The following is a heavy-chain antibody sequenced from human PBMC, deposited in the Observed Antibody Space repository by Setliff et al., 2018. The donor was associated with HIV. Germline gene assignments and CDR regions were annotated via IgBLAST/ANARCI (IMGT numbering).Heavy chain of an antibody. V-gene: IGHV3-21*01. CDR1: GFTFSDAW. CDR2: ISPSGSYI. Sequence: GGSLRLSCVASGFTFSDAWMSWVRQAPGRGLEWVSSISPSGSYIYYADSMKGRFTISRDNAKNSLYLQMNSLRVEDTAVYYCARGDTTPIYPNCMDVWGKGTTVTVSS. J-gene: IGHJ6*03. CDR3: ARGDTTPIYPNCMDV. D-gene: IGHD2-21*02.